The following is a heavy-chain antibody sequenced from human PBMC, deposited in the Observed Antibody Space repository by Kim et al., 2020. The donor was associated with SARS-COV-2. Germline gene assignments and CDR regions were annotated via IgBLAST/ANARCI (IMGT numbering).Heavy chain of an antibody. CDR2: ISYDGSNK. D-gene: IGHD5-18*01. CDR3: AKAPVPRDGYSEPHYYY. J-gene: IGHJ6*01. Sequence: GGSLRLSCAASGFTFSSYGMHWVRQAPGKGLEWVAVISYDGSNKYYADSVKGRFTISRDNSKNTLYLQMNSLRAEDTAVYYCAKAPVPRDGYSEPHYYY. V-gene: IGHV3-30*18. CDR1: GFTFSSYG.